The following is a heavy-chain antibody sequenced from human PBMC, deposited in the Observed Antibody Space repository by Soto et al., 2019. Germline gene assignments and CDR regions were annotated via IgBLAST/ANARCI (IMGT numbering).Heavy chain of an antibody. V-gene: IGHV3-21*01. J-gene: IGHJ5*02. Sequence: PGGSLRLSCAASGFTFSSYSMNWVRQAPGKGLEWVSSISSSSSYIYYADSVKGRFTISRDNAKNSLYLQMNSLRAEDTAVYYCARGSGCPNWFDPWGQGTLVTVSS. CDR2: ISSSSSYI. CDR1: GFTFSSYS. D-gene: IGHD3-10*01. CDR3: ARGSGCPNWFDP.